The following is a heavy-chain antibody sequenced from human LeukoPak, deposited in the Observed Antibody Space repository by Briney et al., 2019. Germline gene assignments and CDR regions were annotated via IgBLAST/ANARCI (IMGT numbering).Heavy chain of an antibody. V-gene: IGHV3-15*01. Sequence: GGSLRLSCATSGFSFSSHDMNWVRQAPGKGLEWVGRIKSKTDGGTTDYAAPVKGRFTISRDDSKNTLYLQMNSLKTEDTAVYYCTTGSSSWYYWGQGTLVTVSS. CDR2: IKSKTDGGTT. CDR1: GFSFSSHD. D-gene: IGHD6-13*01. CDR3: TTGSSSWYY. J-gene: IGHJ4*02.